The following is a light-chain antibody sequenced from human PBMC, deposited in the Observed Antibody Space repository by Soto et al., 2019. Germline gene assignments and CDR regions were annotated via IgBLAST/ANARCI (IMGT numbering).Light chain of an antibody. CDR1: QSVRSSY. Sequence: EIVLTQSPGTLSLSPGERATLSCGASQSVRSSYLAWYQQKPGQAPRLLIYGASSRATGIPDRFSGSGSGTDFTLTISRLEPEDFAVYYCQQYGSSPRTFGQGTKVEI. V-gene: IGKV3-20*01. CDR3: QQYGSSPRT. J-gene: IGKJ1*01. CDR2: GAS.